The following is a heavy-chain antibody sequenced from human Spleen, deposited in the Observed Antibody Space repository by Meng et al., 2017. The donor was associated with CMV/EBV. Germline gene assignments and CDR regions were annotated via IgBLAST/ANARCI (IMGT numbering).Heavy chain of an antibody. D-gene: IGHD5-12*01. CDR3: ATDAIVATIPYYFDY. CDR1: GFIFSDYH. J-gene: IGHJ4*02. CDR2: ISSSGSTI. Sequence: GESLKISCAASGFIFSDYHMSWIRQAPGKGLEWVSYISSSGSTIYYADSVKGRFTISRDNAKNSLYLQMNSMRAEDTAVYYCATDAIVATIPYYFDYWGQGTLVTVSS. V-gene: IGHV3-11*01.